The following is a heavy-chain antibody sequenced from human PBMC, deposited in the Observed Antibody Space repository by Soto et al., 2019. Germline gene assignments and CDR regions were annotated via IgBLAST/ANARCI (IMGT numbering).Heavy chain of an antibody. V-gene: IGHV5-51*01. CDR1: GYSFNACW. J-gene: IGHJ4*02. CDR3: ARRAVATENSYDH. CDR2: IYPADSDT. D-gene: IGHD5-12*01. Sequence: GESLKISCKASGYSFNACWIAWVRQMPGKGLEWMGIIYPADSDTRYSPSFQGQVTISADKSINTAYLQWSSLKASDTAIYYCARRAVATENSYDHWAQGTLVTVSA.